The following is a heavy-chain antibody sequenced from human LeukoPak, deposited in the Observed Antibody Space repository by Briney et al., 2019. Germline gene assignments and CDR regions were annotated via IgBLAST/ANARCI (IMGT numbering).Heavy chain of an antibody. CDR1: GYSISSGYF. V-gene: IGHV4-38-2*02. J-gene: IGHJ6*03. CDR2: IYNSGST. CDR3: ARDWGVSARPGYMDV. D-gene: IGHD6-6*01. Sequence: SETLSLTCTVSGYSISSGYFWGWIRQTPGKGLEWIGSIYNSGSTYYNPSLKSRVTLSVDTSKNQFSLRLSSVTAADTAVYYCARDWGVSARPGYMDVWGKGTTVTVSS.